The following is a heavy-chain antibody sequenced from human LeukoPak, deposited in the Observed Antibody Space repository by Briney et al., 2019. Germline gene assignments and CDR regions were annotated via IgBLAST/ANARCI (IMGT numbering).Heavy chain of an antibody. Sequence: PGGSLRLSCAASGFTFGDHIMNWVRQLPGKRLEWVAYVSGSGSTVYYADSVKGRFTVSRDNGKSSLYLQMNSLRVEDMALYYCVRQFASWGQGTLVTVSS. J-gene: IGHJ4*02. V-gene: IGHV3-48*01. CDR1: GFTFGDHI. CDR2: VSGSGSTV. CDR3: VRQFAS.